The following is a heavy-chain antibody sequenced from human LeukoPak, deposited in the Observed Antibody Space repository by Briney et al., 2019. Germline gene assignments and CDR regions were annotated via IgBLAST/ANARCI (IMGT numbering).Heavy chain of an antibody. CDR1: GFTFDDYG. Sequence: PGESLRLSCAASGFTFDDYGMNWVRQAPGKGLEWVSSISSSSSYIFYADSVKGRFTISRDNAKNSLYMQMNSLRAEDTAVYYCARSTQSGLFYYGMDVWGQGTTVTVSS. V-gene: IGHV3-21*01. CDR2: ISSSSSYI. CDR3: ARSTQSGLFYYGMDV. J-gene: IGHJ6*02. D-gene: IGHD2-2*01.